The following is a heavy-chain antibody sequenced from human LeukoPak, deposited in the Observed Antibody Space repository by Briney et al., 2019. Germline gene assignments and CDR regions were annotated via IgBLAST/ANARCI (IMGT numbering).Heavy chain of an antibody. D-gene: IGHD6-13*01. CDR3: ARADYSSSWSHEYFYMDV. J-gene: IGHJ6*03. V-gene: IGHV3-7*01. Sequence: PGGSLRLSCAASGFRFSDYWMTWVRQAPGKGLEWVANIKQDGSVNNYLDSVKGRFTISRDNAKKSLYLQMNSLRVEDTAVYYCARADYSSSWSHEYFYMDVWGKGTTVTVSS. CDR2: IKQDGSVN. CDR1: GFRFSDYW.